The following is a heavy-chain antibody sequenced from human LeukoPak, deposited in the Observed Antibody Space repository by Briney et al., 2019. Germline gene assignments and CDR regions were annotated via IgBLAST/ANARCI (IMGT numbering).Heavy chain of an antibody. J-gene: IGHJ4*02. Sequence: PSETLSLTCAVYGGSFSGYYWSWIRQPPGKGLEWIGEINHSGSTNYNPSLKSRVTISVDTSKNQFSLKLSSVTAADTAVYYCASGSWSGYFDYWGRGTLVTVSS. D-gene: IGHD3-3*01. CDR3: ASGSWSGYFDY. CDR2: INHSGST. CDR1: GGSFSGYY. V-gene: IGHV4-34*01.